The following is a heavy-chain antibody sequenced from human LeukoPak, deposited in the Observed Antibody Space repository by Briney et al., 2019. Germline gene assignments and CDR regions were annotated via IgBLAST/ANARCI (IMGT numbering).Heavy chain of an antibody. J-gene: IGHJ5*02. CDR2: ISGSGAGT. CDR1: GFTFSTYA. Sequence: GGSLRLSCAASGFTFSTYAMTWVRQAPGKGLEWVSAISGSGAGTYYADSVKGRFTISRDNAKNSLYLQMNSLRAEDTAVYYCARDQDDIVVVPAATTSGQGTLVTVSS. CDR3: ARDQDDIVVVPAATT. D-gene: IGHD2-2*01. V-gene: IGHV3-21*01.